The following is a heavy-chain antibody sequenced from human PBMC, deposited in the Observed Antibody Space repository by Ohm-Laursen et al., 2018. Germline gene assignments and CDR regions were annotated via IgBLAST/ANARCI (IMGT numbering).Heavy chain of an antibody. CDR1: SYTFTNYG. D-gene: IGHD3-3*01. Sequence: ASVKVSCKASSYTFTNYGFSWVRQAPGQGLEWMGWISAYNGNTNYAQKPQGRVTMTTDTSTSTAYMELRSLRSDDTAVYYCASGLNDFWSGYFAYWGQGTLVTVSS. CDR3: ASGLNDFWSGYFAY. J-gene: IGHJ4*02. V-gene: IGHV1-18*01. CDR2: ISAYNGNT.